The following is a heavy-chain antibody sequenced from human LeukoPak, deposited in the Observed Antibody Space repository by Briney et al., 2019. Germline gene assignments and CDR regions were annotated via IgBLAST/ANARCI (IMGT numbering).Heavy chain of an antibody. CDR3: AKGIAAADYYYYYMDV. CDR2: IYYSGST. CDR1: GGSISSYY. D-gene: IGHD6-13*01. J-gene: IGHJ6*03. V-gene: IGHV4-59*01. Sequence: SETLSLTCTVSGGSISSYYWSWIQQPPGKGLEWIGYIYYSGSTNYNPSLKSRVTISVDTSKNQFSLKLSSVTAADTAVYYCAKGIAAADYYYYYMDVWGKGTTVTVSS.